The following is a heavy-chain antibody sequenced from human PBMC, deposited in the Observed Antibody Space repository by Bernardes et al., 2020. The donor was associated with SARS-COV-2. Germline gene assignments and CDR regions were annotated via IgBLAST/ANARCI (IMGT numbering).Heavy chain of an antibody. J-gene: IGHJ6*02. Sequence: GGSLRLSCAASGFSSSDHYMDWVRQAPGKGLEWVGRNRDKRNSHTTEYAASVKGRFTISRDDSKNSVYLQMNSLKTEDTAVYYCTRGLTGTTWPHYYYAMDVWGQGTAVTVSS. CDR2: NRDKRNSHTT. CDR1: GFSSSDHY. CDR3: TRGLTGTTWPHYYYAMDV. D-gene: IGHD1-7*01. V-gene: IGHV3-72*01.